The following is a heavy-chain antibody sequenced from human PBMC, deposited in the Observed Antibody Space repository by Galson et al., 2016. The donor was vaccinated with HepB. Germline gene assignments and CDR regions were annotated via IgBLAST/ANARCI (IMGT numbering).Heavy chain of an antibody. V-gene: IGHV1-18*01. CDR1: GYTFSSYG. Sequence: SVKVSCKASGYTFSSYGISWVRQAPGQGLEWMGWISGYNGDTNYAQKFQGRVTATIDRSTTSAYMELRGLTSDDTAMYYCARVTPRAVAGGWDYWGPGSLVTVSS. CDR3: ARVTPRAVAGGWDY. CDR2: ISGYNGDT. D-gene: IGHD6-19*01. J-gene: IGHJ4*02.